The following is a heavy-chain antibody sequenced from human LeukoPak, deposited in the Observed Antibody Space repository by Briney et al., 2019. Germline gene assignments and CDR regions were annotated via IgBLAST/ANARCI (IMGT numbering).Heavy chain of an antibody. CDR1: GFIFSPYA. D-gene: IGHD3-3*01. V-gene: IGHV4-38-2*01. J-gene: IGHJ4*02. CDR3: ARSDYDFWSGYFDY. CDR2: IYYGGST. Sequence: GSLRLSCAASGFIFSPYAMSWIRQPPGKGLEWIGSIYYGGSTYYNASLRSRVTTSVDTSKNQFSLKLSSVTAADTAVYYCARSDYDFWSGYFDYWGQGTLVTVSS.